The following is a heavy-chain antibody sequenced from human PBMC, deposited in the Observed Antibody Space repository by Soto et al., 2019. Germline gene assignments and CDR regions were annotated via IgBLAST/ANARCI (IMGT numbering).Heavy chain of an antibody. V-gene: IGHV1-69*01. CDR2: IIPIFGTA. J-gene: IGHJ4*02. Sequence: QVQLVQSGAEVKKPGSSVKVSCKASGGTFSSYAISWVRQAPGQGLEWMGGIIPIFGTANYAQKFQGRVTSTADEATSTAYMERSSLRSEDTAVYYCARGWETVGTTTPFAYWGQGTLVTVSS. D-gene: IGHD1-26*01. CDR1: GGTFSSYA. CDR3: ARGWETVGTTTPFAY.